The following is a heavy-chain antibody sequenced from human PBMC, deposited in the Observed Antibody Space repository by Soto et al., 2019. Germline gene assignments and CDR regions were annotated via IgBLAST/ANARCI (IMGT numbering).Heavy chain of an antibody. Sequence: DVQLLESGGGLVQPGKSLKLSCAASGFPFDIYTMSWVRQAPGKGLEWVSLIGGSGGGTNYAASVRGRFTTTRDNSKNTLYLHMRSRRPEDTAMYYCVNTRGLIDYWGQGTLLTVSS. D-gene: IGHD1-1*01. V-gene: IGHV3-23*01. CDR2: IGGSGGGT. CDR3: VNTRGLIDY. J-gene: IGHJ4*02. CDR1: GFPFDIYT.